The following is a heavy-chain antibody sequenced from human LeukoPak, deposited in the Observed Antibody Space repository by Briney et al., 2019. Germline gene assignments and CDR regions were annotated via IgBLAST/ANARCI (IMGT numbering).Heavy chain of an antibody. CDR3: ARGPYAYTSSATLGSYNWFDP. CDR1: GYSFPNYW. V-gene: IGHV5-51*01. Sequence: GESLKISCKGSGYSFPNYWIGWVRQMPGKGLEWMGIIYPGDSHTRYSPSFQDQVTISVDKSISTAYPQWSSLKASDTAMYYCARGPYAYTSSATLGSYNWFDPWGQGSLVTVSS. J-gene: IGHJ5*02. D-gene: IGHD2-2*02. CDR2: IYPGDSHT.